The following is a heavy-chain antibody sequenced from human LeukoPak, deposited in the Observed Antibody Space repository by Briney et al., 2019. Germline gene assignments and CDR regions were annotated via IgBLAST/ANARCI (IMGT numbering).Heavy chain of an antibody. CDR1: GXSVSSSRAY. CDR2: FYFSGST. Sequence: SETLSLTCTVSGXSVSSSRAYWGWIRQSPVKGLEWIGSFYFSGSTYYNPSLKSRVSISLDTSKNQFSLKLTSVTAADTAVYYCATPNGFSYGFFDSWGQGILVTVSS. D-gene: IGHD5-18*01. J-gene: IGHJ4*02. CDR3: ATPNGFSYGFFDS. V-gene: IGHV4-39*01.